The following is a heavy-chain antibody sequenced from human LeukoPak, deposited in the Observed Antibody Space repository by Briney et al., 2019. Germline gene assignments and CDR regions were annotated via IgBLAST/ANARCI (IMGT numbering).Heavy chain of an antibody. V-gene: IGHV1-18*01. Sequence: GASVKVSCKASGYTFTSYLVSWVRQVPGQGLEWLGWISGHNGNTDYAQKFKDRVTLTTDTSTSTAYMELRSLTSDDTAVYYWARIWAELQFLFDFWGQGTLVTVSP. J-gene: IGHJ4*02. CDR2: ISGHNGNT. CDR3: ARIWAELQFLFDF. CDR1: GYTFTSYL. D-gene: IGHD1-26*01.